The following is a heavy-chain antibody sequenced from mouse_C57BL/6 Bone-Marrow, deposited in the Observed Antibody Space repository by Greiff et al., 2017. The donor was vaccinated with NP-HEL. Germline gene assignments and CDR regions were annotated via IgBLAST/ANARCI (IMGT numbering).Heavy chain of an antibody. CDR1: GYTFTSYW. CDR3: ASSIYYYGSSPLYWYFDV. D-gene: IGHD1-1*01. V-gene: IGHV1-55*01. Sequence: QVQLQQPGAELVKPGASVKMSCKASGYTFTSYWITWVKQRPGQGLEWIGDIYPGSGSTNYNEKFKSKATLTVDPSSSTAYMQLSSLTSEDAAVYYCASSIYYYGSSPLYWYFDVWGTGTTVTVSS. CDR2: IYPGSGST. J-gene: IGHJ1*03.